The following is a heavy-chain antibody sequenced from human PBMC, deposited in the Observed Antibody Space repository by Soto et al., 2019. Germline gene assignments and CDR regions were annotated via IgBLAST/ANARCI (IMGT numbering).Heavy chain of an antibody. CDR3: AKDHLTTTVTTVGY. CDR1: GFTFSNYG. Sequence: QVQLVESGGGVVQPGRSLRLSCAASGFTFSNYGMHWVRQAQGKGLEWVAVISYHGSDKYYAASVKGRFTTSRDNSKNTLYLQMDSLRAEDPAVYYCAKDHLTTTVTTVGYWGQGTLVTVSS. CDR2: ISYHGSDK. D-gene: IGHD4-17*01. J-gene: IGHJ4*02. V-gene: IGHV3-30*18.